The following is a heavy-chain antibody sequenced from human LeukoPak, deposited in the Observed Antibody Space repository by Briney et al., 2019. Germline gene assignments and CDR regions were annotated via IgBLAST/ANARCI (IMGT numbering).Heavy chain of an antibody. CDR3: ARGEYYYGSGSSTDY. Sequence: GGSLRLSCAASGFTFSSYGMHWVRQAPGKGLEWVAVIWYDGSNKYYADSVKGRFTISRDNSKNTLYLQMNSLRAEDTAVYYCARGEYYYGSGSSTDYWGQGTLVTVSS. D-gene: IGHD3-10*01. CDR2: IWYDGSNK. CDR1: GFTFSSYG. J-gene: IGHJ4*02. V-gene: IGHV3-33*01.